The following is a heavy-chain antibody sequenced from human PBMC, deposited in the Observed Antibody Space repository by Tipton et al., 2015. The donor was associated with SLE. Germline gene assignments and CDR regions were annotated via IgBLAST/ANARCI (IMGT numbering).Heavy chain of an antibody. CDR3: AREHISSLRDAFEV. CDR2: VFYSGST. J-gene: IGHJ3*01. V-gene: IGHV4-59*02. D-gene: IGHD2-15*01. CDR1: GGSVTSYY. Sequence: TLSLTCTVSGGSVTSYYWSWIRQPPGKGLEWIGYVFYSGSTNYSPSLQRRVTMSLDTSKNQFNLKLRSVTVVDTAMYYCAREHISSLRDAFEVWGQGTMVAVS.